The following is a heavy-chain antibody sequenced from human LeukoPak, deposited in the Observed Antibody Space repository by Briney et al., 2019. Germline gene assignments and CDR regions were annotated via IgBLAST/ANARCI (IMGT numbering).Heavy chain of an antibody. CDR1: GYTFSSYS. CDR3: ARDVGP. V-gene: IGHV3-53*01. Sequence: HPGGSLRLSCLASGYTFSSYSINWVSQAPGKGLEWVSLIYSNGRTDYTDSVKGRFSISRDNSKNTMYLQMNSLRAEDTAMYYCARDVGPWGQGTLVTVSS. CDR2: IYSNGRT. D-gene: IGHD2-15*01. J-gene: IGHJ5*02.